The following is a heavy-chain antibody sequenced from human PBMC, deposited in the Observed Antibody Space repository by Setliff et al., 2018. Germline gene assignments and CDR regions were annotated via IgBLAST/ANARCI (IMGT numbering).Heavy chain of an antibody. J-gene: IGHJ6*02. D-gene: IGHD5-12*01. V-gene: IGHV4-4*07. CDR1: GGSIINSYY. Sequence: PSETLSLICTVSGGSIINSYYWSWIRQPAGKGLEWIGRISTSGNTNYNPSLKSRVTVSLDTSKNQFSLKLTSMTAADTAVYYCARDQWVRSPPLYFSYSMDVWGQGTTVTVSS. CDR2: ISTSGNT. CDR3: ARDQWVRSPPLYFSYSMDV.